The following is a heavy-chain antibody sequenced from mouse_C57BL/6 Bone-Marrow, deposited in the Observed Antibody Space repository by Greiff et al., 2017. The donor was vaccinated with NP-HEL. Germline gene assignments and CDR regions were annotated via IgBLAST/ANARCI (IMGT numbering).Heavy chain of an antibody. V-gene: IGHV5-6*01. CDR2: ISSGGSYT. D-gene: IGHD4-1*01. CDR1: GFTFSSYG. CDR3: ASLTGRFDY. J-gene: IGHJ2*01. Sequence: EVQVVESGGDLVKPGGSLKLSCAASGFTFSSYGMSWVRQTPDKRLEWVATISSGGSYTYYPDSVKGRFTISRDNAKNTLYLQMSSLKSEDTAMYYCASLTGRFDYWGQGTTLTVSS.